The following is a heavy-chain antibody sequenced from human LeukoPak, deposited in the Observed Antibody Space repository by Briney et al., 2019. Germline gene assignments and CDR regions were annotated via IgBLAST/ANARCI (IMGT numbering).Heavy chain of an antibody. D-gene: IGHD6-13*01. CDR1: GGSISSYY. V-gene: IGHV4-59*01. CDR2: IYYSGST. J-gene: IGHJ3*02. Sequence: SETLSLTCTVSGGSISSYYWSWIRQPPGKGLEWIGYIYYSGSTNYNPSLKGRVTISVDTSKNQFSLKLSSVTAADTAVYYCARGTETAAAFDIWGQGTMVTVSS. CDR3: ARGTETAAAFDI.